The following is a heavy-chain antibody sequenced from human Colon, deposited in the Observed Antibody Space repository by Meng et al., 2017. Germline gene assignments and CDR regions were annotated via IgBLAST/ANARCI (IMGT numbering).Heavy chain of an antibody. V-gene: IGHV3-23*01. CDR1: GFSFSSYA. J-gene: IGHJ3*02. CDR2: ITSGGGVP. Sequence: GESLKISCAASGFSFSSYAMSWVRQAPGEGLEWVSGITSGGGVPYYADSVKGRFSICRDSSKNTVFLQMNSLSVEDAAIYYCAKRLGDTGSGSYWNDAFDIWGQGTMVTVSS. D-gene: IGHD3-22*01. CDR3: AKRLGDTGSGSYWNDAFDI.